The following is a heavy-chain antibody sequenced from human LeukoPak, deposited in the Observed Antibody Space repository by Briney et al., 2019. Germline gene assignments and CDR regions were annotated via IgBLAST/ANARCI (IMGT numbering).Heavy chain of an antibody. Sequence: ASVKVSCKASVYTFTSYDFNWVRQATGQRPEWMGWMSPNSGDTGYAQKFQDRVTMTRNTSISTAYMELSSLRSDDTAVYYCARGPPNWGYDYWGPGTLVTVSS. D-gene: IGHD7-27*01. CDR2: MSPNSGDT. CDR3: ARGPPNWGYDY. J-gene: IGHJ4*02. V-gene: IGHV1-8*01. CDR1: VYTFTSYD.